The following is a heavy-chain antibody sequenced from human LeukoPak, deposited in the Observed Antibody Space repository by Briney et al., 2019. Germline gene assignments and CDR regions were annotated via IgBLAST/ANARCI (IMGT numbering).Heavy chain of an antibody. CDR2: IYYSGST. V-gene: IGHV4-59*08. CDR1: GGSISSYC. J-gene: IGHJ6*02. CDR3: ARHYYGSGSYYTWQDYYYGMDV. Sequence: SETLSLTCTVSGGSISSYCWSWIRQPPGKGLEWIGYIYYSGSTNYNPSLKSRVTISVDTSKNQFSLKLSSVTAADTAVYYCARHYYGSGSYYTWQDYYYGMDVWGQGTTVTVSS. D-gene: IGHD3-10*01.